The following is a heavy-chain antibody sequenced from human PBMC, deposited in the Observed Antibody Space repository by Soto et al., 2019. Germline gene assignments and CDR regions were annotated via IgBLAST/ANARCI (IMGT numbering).Heavy chain of an antibody. CDR1: GYTFTNYG. V-gene: IGHV1-18*01. J-gene: IGHJ4*02. CDR3: ARVVDGDYDY. Sequence: QVQLVQSVAEVKKPGASVKVSCKASGYTFTNYGIRWVRQAPGQGLEWMGWISPYNGNTNYAQKLQCGVTMTTDTTTSTAYMELRSLRSDDTAVYYCARVVDGDYDYWGQGTLVTVSS. CDR2: ISPYNGNT. D-gene: IGHD2-21*01.